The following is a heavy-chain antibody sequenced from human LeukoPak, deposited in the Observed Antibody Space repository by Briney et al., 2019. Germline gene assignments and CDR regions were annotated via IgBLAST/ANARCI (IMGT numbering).Heavy chain of an antibody. D-gene: IGHD1-1*01. CDR1: GFTFSSYG. Sequence: GGSLRLSCAASGFTFSSYGMHWVRQAPGKGLEWVAVISYDGSNKYYADSVKGRFTISRDNSKNTLYLQMNSLRAEDTAVYYCARDANDYYFDYWGQGTLVTVSS. CDR2: ISYDGSNK. CDR3: ARDANDYYFDY. V-gene: IGHV3-30*03. J-gene: IGHJ4*02.